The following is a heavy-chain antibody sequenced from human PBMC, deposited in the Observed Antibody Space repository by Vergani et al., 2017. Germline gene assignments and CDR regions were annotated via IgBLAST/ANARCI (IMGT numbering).Heavy chain of an antibody. CDR1: GGTFSSDA. Sequence: QVQLVQSGPEMKKPGSSVKVSCKALGGTFSSDAINWVRQAPGQGLEWMGWISAYNGNTNYAQKFQGRVTMTRDTSISTAYMELSRLRSDDTAVYYCAKDRATTVVTRGYAFDIWGKGTTVTVSS. D-gene: IGHD4-23*01. CDR3: AKDRATTVVTRGYAFDI. V-gene: IGHV1-2*02. J-gene: IGHJ6*04. CDR2: ISAYNGNT.